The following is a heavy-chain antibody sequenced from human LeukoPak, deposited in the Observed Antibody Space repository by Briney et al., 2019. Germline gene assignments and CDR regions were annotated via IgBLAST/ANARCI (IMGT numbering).Heavy chain of an antibody. D-gene: IGHD2-2*01. CDR1: GGTFSSYA. Sequence: SVKVSWKASGGTFSSYAISWVRQAPVQGLEWMGGIIPIFGTANYAQKFQGRVTITADKSTSTAYMELSSLRSEDTAVYYCARVVVPAANHFYYYGMDVWGKGTTVTVSS. CDR3: ARVVVPAANHFYYYGMDV. J-gene: IGHJ6*04. CDR2: IIPIFGTA. V-gene: IGHV1-69*06.